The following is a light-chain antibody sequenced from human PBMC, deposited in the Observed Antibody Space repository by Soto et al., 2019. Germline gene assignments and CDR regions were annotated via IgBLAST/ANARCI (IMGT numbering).Light chain of an antibody. Sequence: QSALTQPPSASGSPGQSVAISCTGTSSDVGGYNYVSWYQQHPGKAPKLMIYEVSDRPSGVSNRFSGSKSGNTASLTISGLQAEDEADYYCSSYTSSSTLLFGTGTKVTVL. J-gene: IGLJ1*01. CDR1: SSDVGGYNY. CDR3: SSYTSSSTLL. CDR2: EVS. V-gene: IGLV2-14*01.